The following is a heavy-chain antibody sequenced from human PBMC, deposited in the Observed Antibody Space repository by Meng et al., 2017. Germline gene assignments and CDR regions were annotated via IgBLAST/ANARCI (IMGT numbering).Heavy chain of an antibody. J-gene: IGHJ4*02. D-gene: IGHD2-21*02. CDR1: GASTSSSTW. Sequence: VLMMGCAPGLVNASGPLSLTSPVSGASTSSSTWCSWVRKPAGKGLEWIGEIYHRGSTTHNPSLKSRGNISVVKSKNKFSLKLSSVPAADTAVYYDARRLQDHQVTAIPGITYYFDYWGQGTLVTVSS. CDR2: IYHRGST. V-gene: IGHV4-4*02. CDR3: ARRLQDHQVTAIPGITYYFDY.